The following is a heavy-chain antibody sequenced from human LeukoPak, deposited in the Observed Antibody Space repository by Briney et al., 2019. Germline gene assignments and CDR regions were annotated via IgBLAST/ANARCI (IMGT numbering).Heavy chain of an antibody. CDR3: ARDVPHNWFDT. V-gene: IGHV3-74*01. Sequence: GGSLRLSCAASGITFGNNWMHWVRQGPGKGLVCISLIISDVGGAIYADSVKGRFIVSRDNAKNTLYLQMNSLRAEDTAVYYCARDVPHNWFDTWGQGTLVTVSS. J-gene: IGHJ5*02. CDR1: GITFGNNW. CDR2: IISDVGGA.